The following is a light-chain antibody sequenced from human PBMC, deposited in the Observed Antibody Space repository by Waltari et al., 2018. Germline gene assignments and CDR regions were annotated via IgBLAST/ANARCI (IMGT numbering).Light chain of an antibody. Sequence: EIVLTQSPGTLSLYPGERATLACRASQGVGKYLAWYQQRPGQAPRLLLFHTSIRATVIPDRFSGSGYGTDFSLPISRLEPEDFAVYYCQKYDFLPATFGQGTTVEIK. J-gene: IGKJ1*01. CDR2: HTS. V-gene: IGKV3-20*01. CDR1: QGVGKY. CDR3: QKYDFLPAT.